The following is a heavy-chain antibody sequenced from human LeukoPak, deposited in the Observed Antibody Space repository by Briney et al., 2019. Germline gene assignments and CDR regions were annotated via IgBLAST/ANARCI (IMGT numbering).Heavy chain of an antibody. CDR3: ARGNRLYTSSWSSLAFDI. D-gene: IGHD6-13*01. J-gene: IGHJ3*02. V-gene: IGHV1-8*01. Sequence: ASVKVSCKASGYTFTSYDINWERQATGQGLEWMGWINPISGYTGYAQKFQDRVTMTGDTSKSTAYMELSSLRSEDAAVYYCARGNRLYTSSWSSLAFDIWGQGTMVTVSS. CDR2: INPISGYT. CDR1: GYTFTSYD.